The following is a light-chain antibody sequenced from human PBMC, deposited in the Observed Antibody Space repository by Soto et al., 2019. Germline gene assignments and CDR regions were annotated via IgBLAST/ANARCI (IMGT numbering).Light chain of an antibody. V-gene: IGLV1-44*01. Sequence: QSVLTQPPSASGTPGQRVTISCSGSSSNIGSNTVNWYQHLPGTAPKLLIHSNDQRPSGVPDRVSGSKSGTSASLAISGLQSEDEADYYCAAWDVSLNGVVFGGGTKVTVL. CDR3: AAWDVSLNGVV. J-gene: IGLJ2*01. CDR2: SND. CDR1: SSNIGSNT.